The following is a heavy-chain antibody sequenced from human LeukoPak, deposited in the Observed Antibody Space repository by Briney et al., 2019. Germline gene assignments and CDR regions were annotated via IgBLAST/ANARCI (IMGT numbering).Heavy chain of an antibody. D-gene: IGHD3-10*01. CDR3: ARGARGVIGSPYYYYGMDV. CDR2: INAGNGNT. V-gene: IGHV1-3*01. Sequence: ASVKVSCKASGYTFTSYAMHWVRQAPGQRLEWMGWINAGNGNTKYSQKFQGRVTITRDTSASTAYMELSSLRSEDTAVYYCARGARGVIGSPYYYYGMDVWGKGTTVTVSS. CDR1: GYTFTSYA. J-gene: IGHJ6*04.